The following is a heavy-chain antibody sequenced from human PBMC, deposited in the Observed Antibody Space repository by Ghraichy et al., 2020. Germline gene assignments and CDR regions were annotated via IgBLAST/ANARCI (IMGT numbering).Heavy chain of an antibody. D-gene: IGHD2-15*01. V-gene: IGHV4-34*01. CDR3: ARGPTRRDCSGGSCYKAGNWFDP. Sequence: SETLSLTCAVYGGSFSGYYWSWIRQPPGKGLEWIGEINHSGSTNYNPSLKSRVTISVDTSKNQFSLKLSSVTAADTAVYYCARGPTRRDCSGGSCYKAGNWFDPWGQGTLVTVSS. CDR1: GGSFSGYY. CDR2: INHSGST. J-gene: IGHJ5*02.